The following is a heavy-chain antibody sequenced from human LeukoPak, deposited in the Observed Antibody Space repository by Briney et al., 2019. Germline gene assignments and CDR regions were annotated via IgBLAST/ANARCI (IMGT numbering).Heavy chain of an antibody. CDR1: GGSISSGSYY. J-gene: IGHJ4*02. Sequence: SQTLSLTCTVSGGSISSGSYYWSWIRQPAGKGLEWIGRIYTSGSTYYNPSLESRVTISVDTSKNQFSLRLSSVTAADTAVYYCARMGIADDYWGQGTLVTVSS. V-gene: IGHV4-61*02. CDR3: ARMGIADDY. CDR2: IYTSGST. D-gene: IGHD6-13*01.